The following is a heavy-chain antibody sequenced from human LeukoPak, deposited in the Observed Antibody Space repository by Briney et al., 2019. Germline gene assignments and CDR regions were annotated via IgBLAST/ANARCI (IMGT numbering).Heavy chain of an antibody. CDR2: ISAYNGNT. J-gene: IGHJ4*02. CDR3: ARDEEALYYGSGSYQPIDY. CDR1: GYTFTSYG. D-gene: IGHD3-10*01. V-gene: IGHV1-18*01. Sequence: ASVKVSCMASGYTFTSYGISWVRQAPGQGLEWMGWISAYNGNTNYAQKLQGRVTMTTDTSTSTAYMELRSLRSDDTAVYYCARDEEALYYGSGSYQPIDYWGQGTLVTVSS.